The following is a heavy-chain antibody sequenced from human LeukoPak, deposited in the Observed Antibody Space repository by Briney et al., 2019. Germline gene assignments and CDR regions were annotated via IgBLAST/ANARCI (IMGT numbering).Heavy chain of an antibody. CDR1: GFTFSSYG. CDR3: ARDRVATINYYGMDV. V-gene: IGHV3-33*01. CDR2: IWYDGSNK. D-gene: IGHD5-12*01. J-gene: IGHJ6*02. Sequence: GGSLRLSCVASGFTFSSYGMHWVRQTPGEGLEWVVVIWYDGSNKYYEDSVKGRFTISRDNSKNTLYLQMNSLRAEDTAVYYCARDRVATINYYGMDVWGQGTTVTVSS.